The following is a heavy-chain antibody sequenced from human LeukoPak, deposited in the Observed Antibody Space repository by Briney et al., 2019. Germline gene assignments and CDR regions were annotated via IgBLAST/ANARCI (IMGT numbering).Heavy chain of an antibody. CDR2: INPNSGGT. J-gene: IGHJ4*02. D-gene: IGHD6-19*01. V-gene: IGHV1-2*02. Sequence: ASVKVSCKASGYTFTGYYMHWVRQAPGQGLEWMGWINPNSGGTNYAQKFQGRVTMTRDTSISTAYMELSRLRSDYTAVYYCARDNGSGWSNLYYFDYWGQGTLVTVSS. CDR3: ARDNGSGWSNLYYFDY. CDR1: GYTFTGYY.